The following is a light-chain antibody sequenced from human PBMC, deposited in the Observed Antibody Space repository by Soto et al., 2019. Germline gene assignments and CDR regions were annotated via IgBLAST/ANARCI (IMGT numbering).Light chain of an antibody. CDR3: SSYAGSNNLL. CDR1: SSDVGGYNY. V-gene: IGLV2-8*01. Sequence: QSALTQPPSASGSPGQSVTISCAGTSSDVGGYNYVSWYQHQPGKAPKLMIYDVSKRPSGVPDRFSGSKSGNTAPLTVSGLQGEDEADYYCSSYAGSNNLLFGGGTKLTVL. J-gene: IGLJ2*01. CDR2: DVS.